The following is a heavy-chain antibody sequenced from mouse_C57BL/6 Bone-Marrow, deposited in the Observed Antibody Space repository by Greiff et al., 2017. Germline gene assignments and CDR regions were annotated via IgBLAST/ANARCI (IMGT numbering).Heavy chain of an antibody. D-gene: IGHD1-1*01. CDR3: ARWGTTVAY. CDR1: GYTFTSYG. V-gene: IGHV1-81*01. CDR2: IYPRSGNT. Sequence: QVQLQQSGAELARPGASVKLSCKASGYTFTSYGISWVKQRTGQGLEWIGEIYPRSGNTYYNEKFKGKATLTADKSSSTAYMELRSLTSEASAVYFCARWGTTVAYWGQGALVTVSA. J-gene: IGHJ3*01.